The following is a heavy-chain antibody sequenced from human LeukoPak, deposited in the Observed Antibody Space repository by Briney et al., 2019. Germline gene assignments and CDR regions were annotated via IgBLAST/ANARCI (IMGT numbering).Heavy chain of an antibody. D-gene: IGHD2-2*01. J-gene: IGHJ3*02. V-gene: IGHV4-31*03. Sequence: SETLSLTCTVSGVSISSGGYYWSWIRQHPGKGLEWIGYIYYSGSTYYNPSLKSRVTISVDTSKNQFSLELSSVTAADTAVYYCARDSTLLDAFDIWGQGTMVTVSS. CDR1: GVSISSGGYY. CDR3: ARDSTLLDAFDI. CDR2: IYYSGST.